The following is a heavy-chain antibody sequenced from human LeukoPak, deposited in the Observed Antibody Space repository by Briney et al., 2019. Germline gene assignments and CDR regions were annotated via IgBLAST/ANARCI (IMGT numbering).Heavy chain of an antibody. J-gene: IGHJ5*02. CDR1: GFTFGDYA. Sequence: PGGSLRLSCTASGFTFGDYAMSWVRQAPGKGLEWVGFIRSKAYGGTTEYAASVKGRFTISRDDSKSIAYLQMNSLKTEDTAVYYCTREVYGSGTPRFDPWGQGTLVTVSS. CDR3: TREVYGSGTPRFDP. V-gene: IGHV3-49*04. CDR2: IRSKAYGGTT. D-gene: IGHD3-10*01.